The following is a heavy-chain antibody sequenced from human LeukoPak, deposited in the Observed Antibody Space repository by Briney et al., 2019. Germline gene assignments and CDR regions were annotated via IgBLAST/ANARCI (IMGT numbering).Heavy chain of an antibody. Sequence: SETLSLTCAVYGGSFSGYYWSWIRQPPGKGLEWIGEINHSGSTNYNPSLKSRVTISVDTSKNQFSLKLSSVTAADTAVYYCARGSMGGNYHFDYWGQGTLVTVSS. CDR2: INHSGST. CDR3: ARGSMGGNYHFDY. D-gene: IGHD1-7*01. J-gene: IGHJ4*02. V-gene: IGHV4-34*01. CDR1: GGSFSGYY.